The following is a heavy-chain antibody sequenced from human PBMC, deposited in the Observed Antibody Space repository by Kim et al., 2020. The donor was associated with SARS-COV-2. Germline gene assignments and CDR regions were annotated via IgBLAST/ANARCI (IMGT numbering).Heavy chain of an antibody. CDR1: GFTFDDYA. J-gene: IGHJ6*02. Sequence: GGSLRLSCAASGFTFDDYAMHWVRQAPGKGLEWVSGISWNSGSIGYADSVKGRFTISRDNAKNSLYLQMNSLRAEDTALYYCAKDIRRQWLASYGMDVWGQGTTVTVSS. CDR3: AKDIRRQWLASYGMDV. V-gene: IGHV3-9*01. D-gene: IGHD6-19*01. CDR2: ISWNSGSI.